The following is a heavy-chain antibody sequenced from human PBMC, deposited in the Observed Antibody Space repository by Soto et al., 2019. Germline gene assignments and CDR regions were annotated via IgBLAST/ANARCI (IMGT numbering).Heavy chain of an antibody. CDR1: GGTCSSYA. J-gene: IGHJ6*02. Sequence: ASVKVSCKASGGTCSSYAISWVLQAPGQGLEWMGGIIPIFGTANYAQKFQGRVTITADKSTSTAYMELSSLRSEDTAVYYCAGPDIVVVPASERNYYYYYGMDVWGQGTTVTVSS. D-gene: IGHD2-2*01. V-gene: IGHV1-69*06. CDR2: IIPIFGTA. CDR3: AGPDIVVVPASERNYYYYYGMDV.